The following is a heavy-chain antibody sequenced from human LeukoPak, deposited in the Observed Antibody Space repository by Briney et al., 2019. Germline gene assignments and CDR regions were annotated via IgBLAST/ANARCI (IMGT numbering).Heavy chain of an antibody. V-gene: IGHV4-59*08. CDR1: GGSISSYY. CDR3: ARASLNPYYYYYGMDV. CDR2: IYYSGSN. Sequence: SETLSLTCTVSGGSISSYYWSWIPQPPGKGLEWRGYIYYSGSNNYNPSLKSRVTISVDTSKNQFSLKLSSVTAADTAVYYCARASLNPYYYYYGMDVWGQGTTVTVSS. J-gene: IGHJ6*02.